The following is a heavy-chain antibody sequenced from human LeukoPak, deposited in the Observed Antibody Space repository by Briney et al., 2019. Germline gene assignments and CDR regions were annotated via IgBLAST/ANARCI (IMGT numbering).Heavy chain of an antibody. CDR1: GFTVSSNY. J-gene: IGHJ4*02. Sequence: GGSLRLSCAASGFTVSSNYMSWVRQAPGKGLEWVSVIYSGGSTYDADSVKGRFTISRDNSKNTLYLQMNSLRAEDTAVYYCANGLQGYCSSTSCSNFDYWGQGTLVTVSS. D-gene: IGHD2-2*01. CDR2: IYSGGST. V-gene: IGHV3-53*01. CDR3: ANGLQGYCSSTSCSNFDY.